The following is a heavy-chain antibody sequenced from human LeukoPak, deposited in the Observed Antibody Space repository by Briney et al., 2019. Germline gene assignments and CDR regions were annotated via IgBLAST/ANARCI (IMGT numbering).Heavy chain of an antibody. CDR3: SRGPIQLWVHNGVDV. D-gene: IGHD5-18*01. Sequence: GWSLRLSCTTSGFNFGDHATTWVRQAPGKGLEWVGFIRSKAYRGTTEYAASVKGRFTISRDDSKSVVYLQMNSLKSEDTAVYYCSRGPIQLWVHNGVDVWGQGTTVTVSS. J-gene: IGHJ6*02. V-gene: IGHV3-49*04. CDR1: GFNFGDHA. CDR2: IRSKAYRGTT.